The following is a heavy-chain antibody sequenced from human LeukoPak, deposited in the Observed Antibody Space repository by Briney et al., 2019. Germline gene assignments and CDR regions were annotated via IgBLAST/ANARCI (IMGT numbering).Heavy chain of an antibody. V-gene: IGHV1-69*06. D-gene: IGHD3-22*01. J-gene: IGHJ4*02. CDR1: GGTFSSYA. CDR2: IIPIFGTA. Sequence: SVKASCKASGGTFSSYAISWVRQAPGQGLEWMGGIIPIFGTANYAQKFQGRVTITADKSTSTAYMELSSLRSEDTAVYYCAKKRVRITMIVVVIPDSYYFDYWGQGTLVTVSS. CDR3: AKKRVRITMIVVVIPDSYYFDY.